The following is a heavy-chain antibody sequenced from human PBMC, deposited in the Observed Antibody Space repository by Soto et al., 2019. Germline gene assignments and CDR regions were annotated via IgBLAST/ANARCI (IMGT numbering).Heavy chain of an antibody. V-gene: IGHV3-30-3*01. J-gene: IGHJ6*04. CDR1: GFTFSSYA. CDR2: ISYDGSNK. D-gene: IGHD3-3*01. Sequence: TGGSLRLSCAASGFTFSSYAMHWVRQAPGKGLEWVAVISYDGSNKYYADSVKGRFTISRDNSKNTLYLQMNSLRAEDTAVYYCGRDAGLGYYDFWRGSGPSVYYGRDVWGKGTRVTVSS. CDR3: GRDAGLGYYDFWRGSGPSVYYGRDV.